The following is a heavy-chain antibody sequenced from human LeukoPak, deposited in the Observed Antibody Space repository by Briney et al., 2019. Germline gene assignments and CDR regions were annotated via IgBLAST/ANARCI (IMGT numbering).Heavy chain of an antibody. CDR1: GGSISSYY. V-gene: IGHV4-59*08. CDR3: AGHFAFSYYYMEV. Sequence: PSETLSLTCTVSGGSISSYYWSWIRQPPGKGLEWIAYIYSSGSTNYNPSLKSRVTISVRTSTNQLSLMLIYVHAPDNAVDYYAGHFAFSYYYMEVWGKGTTVSV. J-gene: IGHJ6*03. CDR2: IYSSGST.